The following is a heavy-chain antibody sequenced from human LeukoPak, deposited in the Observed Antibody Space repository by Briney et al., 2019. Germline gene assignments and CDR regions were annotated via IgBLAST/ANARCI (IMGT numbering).Heavy chain of an antibody. D-gene: IGHD6-13*01. J-gene: IGHJ4*02. V-gene: IGHV3-23*01. Sequence: GGSLRLSCAASGFTFSSYAMGWVRQAPGKGLEWVSPISGSGGSTLYADSVKGRFTISRDNSKNTLYLQMNSLSAEDTAVYYCAKAQHSSTWGYFDSWGQGTLVTVSS. CDR3: AKAQHSSTWGYFDS. CDR1: GFTFSSYA. CDR2: ISGSGGST.